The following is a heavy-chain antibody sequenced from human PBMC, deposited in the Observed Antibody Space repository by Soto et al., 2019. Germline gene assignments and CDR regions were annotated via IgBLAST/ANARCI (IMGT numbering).Heavy chain of an antibody. V-gene: IGHV3-74*01. CDR2: IHKDGSTT. J-gene: IGHJ4*02. CDR1: GFTFSYYW. D-gene: IGHD2-2*03. CDR3: ARGGVGSFDS. Sequence: GGSLRLSCSASGFTFSYYWMHWVRQAPGKGLVWVSHIHKDGSTTSYADSVKGRFSISRDNARNTVYLQITSLRAEDTAVYYCARGGVGSFDSWGQGTKVTVSS.